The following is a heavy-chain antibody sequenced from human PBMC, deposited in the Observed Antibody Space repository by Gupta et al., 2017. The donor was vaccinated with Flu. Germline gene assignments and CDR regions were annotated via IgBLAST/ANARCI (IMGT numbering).Heavy chain of an antibody. D-gene: IGHD3-16*01. CDR2: VYFSGNT. J-gene: IGHJ4*02. Sequence: WSGIRQHPGKGLEWIGYVYFSGNTYYNPSLQSRVSISIDTSKNQFSLEVGSVTAADTAVYYCARRGAYFFDSWGQGTLVTVSS. CDR3: ARRGAYFFDS. V-gene: IGHV4-31*02.